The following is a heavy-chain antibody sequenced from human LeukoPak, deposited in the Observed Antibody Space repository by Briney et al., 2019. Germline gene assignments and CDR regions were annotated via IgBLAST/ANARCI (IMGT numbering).Heavy chain of an antibody. V-gene: IGHV3-9*01. D-gene: IGHD3-10*01. CDR1: GFTFSSYA. Sequence: GGSLRLSCAASGFTFSSYAMSWVRQAPGKGLEWVSGISWNSGSIGYADSVKGRFTISRDNAKNSLYLQMNSLRAEDTALYYCARDIGPLPFDLWGRGTLVTVSS. CDR2: ISWNSGSI. J-gene: IGHJ2*01. CDR3: ARDIGPLPFDL.